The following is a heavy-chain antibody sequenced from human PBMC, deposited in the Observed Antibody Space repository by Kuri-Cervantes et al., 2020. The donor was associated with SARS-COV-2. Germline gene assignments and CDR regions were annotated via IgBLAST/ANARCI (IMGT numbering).Heavy chain of an antibody. CDR2: IYTTGST. CDR1: GDPMSSGNYY. V-gene: IGHV4-61*09. D-gene: IGHD5-24*01. Sequence: SETLSLTCTVSGDPMSSGNYYWSWIRQPAGKGLEWIGHIYTTGSTDYNPSLKSRVSISLDKSKSQFSLKLSSVTASDTAVYYCARDAREASGYYYYYYMDVWGKGTTVTVSS. J-gene: IGHJ6*03. CDR3: ARDAREASGYYYYYYMDV.